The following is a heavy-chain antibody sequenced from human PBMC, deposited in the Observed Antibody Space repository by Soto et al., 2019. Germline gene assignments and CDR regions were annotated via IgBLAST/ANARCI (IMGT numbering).Heavy chain of an antibody. J-gene: IGHJ4*02. V-gene: IGHV3-30-3*01. CDR1: GFICSNYV. D-gene: IGHD3-10*01. Sequence: QVQLVESGGGVVQPGRSLRLSCAASGFICSNYVMYWVRQAPGKGLEWVAFMSYDGTTKYSADSVKGRFTISRDNSKHTLYLQMNSLRPEDTAVYYCAREVIWFRYFDYWGQGTLVTVSS. CDR3: AREVIWFRYFDY. CDR2: MSYDGTTK.